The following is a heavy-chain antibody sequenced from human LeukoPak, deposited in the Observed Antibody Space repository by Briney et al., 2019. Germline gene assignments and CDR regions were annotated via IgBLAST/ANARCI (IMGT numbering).Heavy chain of an antibody. CDR3: ARRSSSWYYFED. D-gene: IGHD6-13*01. J-gene: IGHJ4*02. V-gene: IGHV4-39*07. Sequence: PSETLSLTCTVPGGSITSSDYWWAWIRLPPGRGLEWIGSIYYSGSTYYNPPLKSRATISVGTSKNQFSLKLSSVTAADAAVYFCARRSSSWYYFEDWGQGTLVTVSS. CDR1: GGSITSSDYW. CDR2: IYYSGST.